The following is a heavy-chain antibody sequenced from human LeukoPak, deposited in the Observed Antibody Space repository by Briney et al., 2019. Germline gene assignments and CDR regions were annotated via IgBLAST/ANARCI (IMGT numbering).Heavy chain of an antibody. CDR2: INQGGSQK. CDR3: ASLSSSRPAY. CDR1: GFXFSDYW. J-gene: IGHJ4*02. V-gene: IGHV3-7*05. D-gene: IGHD2-2*01. Sequence: GGSLRLSCVTSGFXFSDYWISWVRQAPGKGLEWVANINQGGSQKYYADSVKGRFTISRDNTKNSLYLQMNSLRAEDTALYYCASLSSSRPAYWGQGTLVTVSS.